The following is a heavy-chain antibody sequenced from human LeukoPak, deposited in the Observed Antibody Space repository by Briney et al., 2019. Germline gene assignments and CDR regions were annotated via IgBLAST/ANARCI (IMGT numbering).Heavy chain of an antibody. CDR3: ARGFWSGYHRFDY. CDR1: GGSFSGYY. J-gene: IGHJ4*02. CDR2: INHSGST. V-gene: IGHV4-34*01. Sequence: PSETLSLTCAVYGGSFSGYYWSWIRQPPGKGLEWIGEINHSGSTNYNPSLKSRVTISVDTSKNQFSLKLSSVTAADTAVYYCARGFWSGYHRFDYWGQGTLVTVSS. D-gene: IGHD3-3*01.